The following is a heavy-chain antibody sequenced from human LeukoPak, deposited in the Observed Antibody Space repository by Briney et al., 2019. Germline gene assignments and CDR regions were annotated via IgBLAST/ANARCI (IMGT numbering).Heavy chain of an antibody. V-gene: IGHV3-66*01. CDR2: IDRGGSK. CDR1: GFTVVSNY. J-gene: IGHJ6*04. D-gene: IGHD3-10*02. CDR3: AELGITMIGGV. Sequence: GGSLRLSCAASGFTVVSNYMNWVRQAPGKGLEWVSVIDRGGSKYYADSVKGRFTISRDNAKNSLYPQMNSLRAEDTAVYYCAELGITMIGGVWGKGTTVTISS.